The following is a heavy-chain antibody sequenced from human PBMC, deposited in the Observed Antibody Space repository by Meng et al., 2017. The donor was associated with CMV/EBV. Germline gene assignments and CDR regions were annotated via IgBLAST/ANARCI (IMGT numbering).Heavy chain of an antibody. J-gene: IGHJ5*02. CDR3: ARAGGLRFLEWLSVWFDP. Sequence: GGSLRLSCAASGFTFSSYWMSWVRQAPGKGLEWVANIKQDGSEKYYVDSVKGRFTISRDNAKNSLYLQMNSLRAEDTAVYYCARAGGLRFLEWLSVWFDPWGQGTLVTVSS. V-gene: IGHV3-7*01. CDR1: GFTFSSYW. CDR2: IKQDGSEK. D-gene: IGHD3-3*01.